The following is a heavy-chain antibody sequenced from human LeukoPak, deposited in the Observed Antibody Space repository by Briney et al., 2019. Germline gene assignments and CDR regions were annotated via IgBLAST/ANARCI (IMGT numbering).Heavy chain of an antibody. J-gene: IGHJ4*02. CDR2: ISYDGSNK. V-gene: IGHV3-30*18. CDR3: AKDFISIAAAGTVGY. D-gene: IGHD6-13*01. Sequence: PGGSPRLSCAASGFTFSSYGMHWVRQAPGKGLEWVAVISYDGSNKYYADSVKGRFTISRDNSKNTLYLQMNSLRAEDTAVYYCAKDFISIAAAGTVGYWGQGTLVTVSS. CDR1: GFTFSSYG.